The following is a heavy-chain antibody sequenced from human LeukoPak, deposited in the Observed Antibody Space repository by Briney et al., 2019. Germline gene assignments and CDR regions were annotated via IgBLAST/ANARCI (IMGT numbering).Heavy chain of an antibody. CDR2: ISSSSSYI. CDR1: GFTFSSYS. CDR3: ARAPALGGGATDY. D-gene: IGHD1-26*01. J-gene: IGHJ4*02. Sequence: GGSLRLSCAASGFTFSSYSMNWVRQAPGKGLEWVSSISSSSSYIYYADSVKGRFTISRDNAKNSLYLQMNSLRAEDTAVYYCARAPALGGGATDYWGQGTLVTVSS. V-gene: IGHV3-21*01.